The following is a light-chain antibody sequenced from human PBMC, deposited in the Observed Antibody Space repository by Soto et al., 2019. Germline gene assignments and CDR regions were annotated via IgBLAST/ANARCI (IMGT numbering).Light chain of an antibody. V-gene: IGKV1-39*01. CDR1: QSIGNS. J-gene: IGKJ1*01. CDR2: PVS. Sequence: DIQMTQSPSTLSASVGDRVTITCRASQSIGNSLHWYQQKSGKAPKLLIYPVSTLQSGVPSRFTGSGSGTFFTLTITSLQPEDFATYYCQQSYSSPRTFGPGTKVDIK. CDR3: QQSYSSPRT.